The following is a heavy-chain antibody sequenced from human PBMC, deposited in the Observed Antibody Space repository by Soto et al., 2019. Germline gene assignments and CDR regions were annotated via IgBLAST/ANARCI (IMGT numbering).Heavy chain of an antibody. D-gene: IGHD3-22*01. V-gene: IGHV4-30-4*02. J-gene: IGHJ6*02. CDR1: GGSFSSDSFI. CDR2: IYYSGTT. Sequence: SETLSLTCSVSGGSFSSDSFIWSWVRQFPGKGLEWIGYIYYSGTTYYNPSLRSRVIMSVDTSISTAYMELSRLRSDDTAVYYCAESGYSPYGMDVWGQGTTVTVSS. CDR3: AESGYSPYGMDV.